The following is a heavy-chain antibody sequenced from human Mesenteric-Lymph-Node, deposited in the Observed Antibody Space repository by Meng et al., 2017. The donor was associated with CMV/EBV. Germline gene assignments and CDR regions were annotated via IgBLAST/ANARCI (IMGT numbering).Heavy chain of an antibody. CDR3: AVLVGATPWIDS. CDR1: GFTFDDYA. V-gene: IGHV3-43D*03. Sequence: GESLKISCAASGFTFDDYAMHWVRQAPGKGLEWVSLISWDGGSTYYADSVKGRFTISRDNSKNSLYLQMNSLRAEDTAVYYCAVLVGATPWIDSWGQGTLVTVSS. J-gene: IGHJ4*02. D-gene: IGHD1-26*01. CDR2: ISWDGGST.